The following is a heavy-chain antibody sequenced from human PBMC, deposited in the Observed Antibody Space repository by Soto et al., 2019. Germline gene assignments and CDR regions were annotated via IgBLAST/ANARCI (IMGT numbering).Heavy chain of an antibody. V-gene: IGHV3-9*01. J-gene: IGHJ4*02. Sequence: PGGSLRLSCAASGFTFSSYGMHWVRQAPGKGLEWVSGISYDGGSICYADSVKGRFTISRDNAKNSLYLQMNSLRAEDTALYYCAKDLNWNYVHGFDYWGQGTLVTVSS. CDR3: AKDLNWNYVHGFDY. CDR2: ISYDGGSI. CDR1: GFTFSSYG. D-gene: IGHD1-7*01.